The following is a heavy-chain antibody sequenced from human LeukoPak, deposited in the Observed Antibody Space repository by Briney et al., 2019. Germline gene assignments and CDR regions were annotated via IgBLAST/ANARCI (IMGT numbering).Heavy chain of an antibody. V-gene: IGHV1-2*02. CDR2: IDSNSGGT. D-gene: IGHD1-26*01. Sequence: GASVKVSCKASGYSFTGYYIHWIRQAPGQGLECLGWIDSNSGGTTYAQKLQGRVTMTRDTSITTVYMELSRLTSDDTAVYYCARGGGSWVYYDHWGQGTLVTVSS. CDR3: ARGGGSWVYYDH. CDR1: GYSFTGYY. J-gene: IGHJ4*02.